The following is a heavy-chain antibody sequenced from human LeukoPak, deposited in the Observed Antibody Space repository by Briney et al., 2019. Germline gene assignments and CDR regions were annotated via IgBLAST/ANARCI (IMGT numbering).Heavy chain of an antibody. CDR2: IIPIFGTA. CDR3: ARDLWSRIAARQDPYYYYGMDV. Sequence: ASVKVSCKASGDTFSSYAISWVRQAPGQGLEWMGGIIPIFGTANYAQKFQGRVTITADESTSTAYMELSSLRSEDTAVYYCARDLWSRIAARQDPYYYYGMDVWGQGTTVTVSS. V-gene: IGHV1-69*13. J-gene: IGHJ6*02. CDR1: GDTFSSYA. D-gene: IGHD6-6*01.